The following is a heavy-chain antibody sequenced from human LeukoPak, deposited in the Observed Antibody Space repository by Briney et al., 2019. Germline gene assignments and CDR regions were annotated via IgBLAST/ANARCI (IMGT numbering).Heavy chain of an antibody. Sequence: SETLSLTCTVSGGSISTYYWSWIRQPPGKGLEWIGYVYFSGNTNYNPSLKSRVTISIDTSKNQFSLKLSSVTAADTAVYYCARIFPRRGGYNDYWGQGTLVTVSS. CDR3: ARIFPRRGGYNDY. D-gene: IGHD5-24*01. V-gene: IGHV4-59*01. CDR1: GGSISTYY. J-gene: IGHJ4*02. CDR2: VYFSGNT.